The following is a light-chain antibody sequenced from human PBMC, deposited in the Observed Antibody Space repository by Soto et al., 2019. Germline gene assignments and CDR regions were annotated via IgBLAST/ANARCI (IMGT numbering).Light chain of an antibody. CDR2: GAS. V-gene: IGKV3-20*01. CDR3: QQYGTSPRGT. Sequence: DIVLTQSPGTLSLSPGERATLSCRASQSVSSTFFAWYQQKPGQAPRLLMFGASNRATGIPDRFSGSGSGTDFTLTISRLEPEDFAMYYCQQYGTSPRGTFGQGTKGDIK. CDR1: QSVSSTF. J-gene: IGKJ1*01.